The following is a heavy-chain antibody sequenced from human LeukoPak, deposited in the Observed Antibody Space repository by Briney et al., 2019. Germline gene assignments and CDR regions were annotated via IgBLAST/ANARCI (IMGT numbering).Heavy chain of an antibody. CDR1: GGSITSYY. D-gene: IGHD2-15*01. Sequence: SETLSLTCSVSGGSITSYYWSWIRQPPGKGLEWIGYISYTGSTNYNPSLKSRVSISMDTSKNQFYLRLTSVTAADTAVYYCAGGGYCSSGSCYPNGSAPWGQGTLVTVSS. J-gene: IGHJ5*02. CDR3: AGGGYCSSGSCYPNGSAP. V-gene: IGHV4-59*01. CDR2: ISYTGST.